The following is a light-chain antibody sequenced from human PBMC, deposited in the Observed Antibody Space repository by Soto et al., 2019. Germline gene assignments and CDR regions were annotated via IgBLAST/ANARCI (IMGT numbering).Light chain of an antibody. V-gene: IGLV1-51*01. CDR1: SSDIGNNY. CDR2: DNY. Sequence: QSVLTQPPSVSAAPGQRVTISCSGTSSDIGNNYVSWYQQIPGMAPKLLIYDNYKRPSGIPDRLSGSKSGTSATLGITGLQTGDEGDFYCATWDSRLSAVVFGGGTKLTVL. J-gene: IGLJ2*01. CDR3: ATWDSRLSAVV.